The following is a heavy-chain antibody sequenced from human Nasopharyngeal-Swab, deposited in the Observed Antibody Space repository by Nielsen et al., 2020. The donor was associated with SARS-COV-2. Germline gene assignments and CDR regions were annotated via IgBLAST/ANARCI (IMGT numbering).Heavy chain of an antibody. CDR2: ISGSGGST. D-gene: IGHD1-26*01. J-gene: IGHJ5*02. CDR3: AKDPYSGSYQRPVNWFDP. Sequence: WIRQPPGKGLEWVSAISGSGGSTYYAASVKGRFTISRDNSKNTLYLQMNSLRAEDTAVYYCAKDPYSGSYQRPVNWFDPWGQGTLVTVSS. V-gene: IGHV3-23*01.